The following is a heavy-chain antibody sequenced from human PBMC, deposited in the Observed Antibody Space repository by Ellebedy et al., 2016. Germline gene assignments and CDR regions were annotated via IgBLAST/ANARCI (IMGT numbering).Heavy chain of an antibody. CDR3: VHRTTVTSVDY. CDR2: IYGNDIK. D-gene: IGHD4-11*01. Sequence: SGPTLVKPTQTLTLTCAFSGFSLDTDKVVVGWIRQPPGGALEWLAFIYGNDIKRRSPSLESRLTITKDTSKNQVVLTLTNMDPVDTATYFCVHRTTVTSVDYWGQGILVTVSS. CDR1: GFSLDTDKVV. J-gene: IGHJ4*02. V-gene: IGHV2-5*01.